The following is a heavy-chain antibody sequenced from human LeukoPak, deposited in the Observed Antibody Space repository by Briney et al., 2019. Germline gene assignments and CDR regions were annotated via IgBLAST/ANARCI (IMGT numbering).Heavy chain of an antibody. CDR1: GDSISTNY. CDR3: ARAKRVLSRLDI. CDR2: IFSSGAT. J-gene: IGHJ3*02. V-gene: IGHV4-59*01. Sequence: PSETLSLTCTVSGDSISTNYRTWIRQPPGKGLDWIGYIFSSGATYYNPSLNGRAILSMDRSKNQFSLRLDSVTSADTAVYYCARAKRVLSRLDIWGQGTLVAVSS. D-gene: IGHD6-6*01.